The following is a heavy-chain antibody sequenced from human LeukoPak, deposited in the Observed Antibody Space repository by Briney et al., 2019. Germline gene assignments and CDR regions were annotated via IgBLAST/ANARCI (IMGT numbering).Heavy chain of an antibody. D-gene: IGHD3-10*01. Sequence: PSETLSLTCTVSGYSISSGYYWGWIRQPPGKGLEWIGSIYYSGSTYYNPSLKSRVTISVDTSKNQFSLKLSSVTAADTAVYYCASAAAGKMVRGGTWGQGTLVTVSS. CDR3: ASAAAGKMVRGGT. CDR2: IYYSGST. CDR1: GYSISSGYY. V-gene: IGHV4-38-2*02. J-gene: IGHJ5*02.